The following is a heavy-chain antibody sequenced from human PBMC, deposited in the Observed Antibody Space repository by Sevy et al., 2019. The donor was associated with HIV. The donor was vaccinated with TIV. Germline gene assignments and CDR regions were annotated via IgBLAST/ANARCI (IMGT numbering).Heavy chain of an antibody. CDR2: INPNSGGT. CDR1: GYTFSGYY. CDR3: ARGFYFDTSGWGWFDP. J-gene: IGHJ5*02. Sequence: ASVKVSCKASGYTFSGYYIHWVRPAPRQGLEWIGWINPNSGGTNYAQKFQGRVTMTSDMSISTAYMELSSLKSDDTAVFYCARGFYFDTSGWGWFDPWGQGTLVTVSS. D-gene: IGHD3-22*01. V-gene: IGHV1-2*02.